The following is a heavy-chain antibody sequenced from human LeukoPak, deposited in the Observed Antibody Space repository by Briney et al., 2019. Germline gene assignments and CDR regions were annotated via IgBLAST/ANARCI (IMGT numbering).Heavy chain of an antibody. CDR1: GFTFSSYV. D-gene: IGHD5-18*01. CDR3: AGSVDTASDI. V-gene: IGHV3-30*04. J-gene: IGHJ3*02. Sequence: GGSLRLSCAASGFTFSSYVMHWVRQAPGKGLEWVAIISYDGSNEYYADSVKGRFTISRDNSKNTLYLQMNSLRAADTAVYYCAGSVDTASDIWGQGTMVTVSS. CDR2: ISYDGSNE.